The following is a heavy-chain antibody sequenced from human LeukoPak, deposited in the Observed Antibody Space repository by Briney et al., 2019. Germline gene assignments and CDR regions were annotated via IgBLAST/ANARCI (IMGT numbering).Heavy chain of an antibody. Sequence: GGSLRLSCTASGFSFGDYAMSWVRQAPGKGLEWVSAINWNGDSTGHADSVRGRFTISRDNVKNSLFLQMNSLRVEDTALYYCARCSRSSTDCYSAFDIWGQGTMVTVSS. V-gene: IGHV3-20*04. CDR3: ARCSRSSTDCYSAFDI. D-gene: IGHD2-2*02. J-gene: IGHJ3*02. CDR2: INWNGDST. CDR1: GFSFGDYA.